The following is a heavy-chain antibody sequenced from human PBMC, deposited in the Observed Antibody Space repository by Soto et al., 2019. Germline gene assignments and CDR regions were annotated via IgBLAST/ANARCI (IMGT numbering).Heavy chain of an antibody. Sequence: QVQLQQWGAGLLKPSETLSLTCAVYGGSFNNYYWCWIRQPPGKGLEWIGEINHVGSPKYNPSLKSRVIMSVDTPKNQFSLNLTSVTAADTAIYFCARRRIFVPRWFDPWGQGTLVTVSS. CDR3: ARRRIFVPRWFDP. D-gene: IGHD6-6*01. J-gene: IGHJ5*02. CDR1: GGSFNNYY. CDR2: INHVGSP. V-gene: IGHV4-34*01.